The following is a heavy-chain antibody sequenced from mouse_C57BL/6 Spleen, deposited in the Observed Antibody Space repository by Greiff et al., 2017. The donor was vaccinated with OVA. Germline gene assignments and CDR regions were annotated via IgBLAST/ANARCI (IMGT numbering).Heavy chain of an antibody. J-gene: IGHJ4*01. CDR3: ASPDCAPENCCAMDY. CDR1: GYTFTSYW. V-gene: IGHV1-72*01. CDR2: IDPNSGGT. D-gene: IGHD2-13*01. Sequence: QVQLQQPGAELVKPGASVKLSCKASGYTFTSYWMHWVKQRPGRGLEWIGRIDPNSGGTKYNEKFKSKATLTVDKPSSTAYMQLSSLTSEDSAVYDCASPDCAPENCCAMDYWGQGTSVTVSS.